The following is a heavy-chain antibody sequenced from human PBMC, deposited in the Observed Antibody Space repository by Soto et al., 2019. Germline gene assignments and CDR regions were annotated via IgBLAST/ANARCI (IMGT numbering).Heavy chain of an antibody. Sequence: SETLSVPCILSPGSISTYHWSRIGQPRGKGLEWIGYIYYSGSTNYNPSLKSRVTISVDTSKNQFSLKLRSVTAADTAVYYCARDRAYDFWSGYHWFDPWGQGTLVTVSS. CDR1: PGSISTYH. V-gene: IGHV4-59*01. D-gene: IGHD3-3*01. CDR3: ARDRAYDFWSGYHWFDP. CDR2: IYYSGST. J-gene: IGHJ5*02.